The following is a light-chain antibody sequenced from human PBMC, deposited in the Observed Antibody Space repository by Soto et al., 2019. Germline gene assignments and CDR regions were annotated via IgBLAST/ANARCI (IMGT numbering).Light chain of an antibody. Sequence: DIQMTQSHSTLSASVGDRVTITCRASQSINNWLAWYQQKPGKAPKLFIFKASTLESGVPSRFSGSGSGTEFTLSISSLQPDDFATYFCQQYESFPRTFGQGTKVEIK. CDR2: KAS. CDR3: QQYESFPRT. J-gene: IGKJ1*01. CDR1: QSINNW. V-gene: IGKV1-5*03.